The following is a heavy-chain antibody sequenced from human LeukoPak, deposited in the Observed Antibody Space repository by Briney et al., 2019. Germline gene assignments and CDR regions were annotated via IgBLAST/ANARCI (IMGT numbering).Heavy chain of an antibody. Sequence: GGSLRLSCAASGFTVSSNYMSWVRQAPGKGLEWVSVIYSDGSTYDADSVKGRFTISRDNSKNTLYLQMNSLRAEDTAVYYCANLYYDFWSGYYYDAFDIWGQGTMVTVSS. CDR3: ANLYYDFWSGYYYDAFDI. J-gene: IGHJ3*02. CDR1: GFTVSSNY. V-gene: IGHV3-66*01. D-gene: IGHD3-3*01. CDR2: IYSDGST.